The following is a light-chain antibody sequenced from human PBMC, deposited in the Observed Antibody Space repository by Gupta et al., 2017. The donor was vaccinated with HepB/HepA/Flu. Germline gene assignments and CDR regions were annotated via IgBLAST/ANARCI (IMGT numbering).Light chain of an antibody. CDR1: SSNLGSNS. Sequence: QSVLTQAPSASGTPGQRVSISCSGNSSNLGSNSINWFQQLPGTAPKLRIYSNSERPSGVPDRFSGSKSGTSDCPDIRGLQSEDEAVYDGAAWADTLKGPVFG. CDR2: SNS. CDR3: AAWADTLKGPV. V-gene: IGLV1-44*01. J-gene: IGLJ1*01.